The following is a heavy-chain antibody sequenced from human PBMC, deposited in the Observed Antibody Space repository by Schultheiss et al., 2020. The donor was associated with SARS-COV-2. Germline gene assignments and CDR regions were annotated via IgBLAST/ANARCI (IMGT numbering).Heavy chain of an antibody. Sequence: GGSLRLSCAASGFTFSSYDMHWVRQATGKGLEWVSAIGTAGDPYYPGSVKGRFTISRENAKNSLYLQMNSLRAEDTAVYYCAKDREIIPNGWFDPWGQGTLVTVSS. CDR3: AKDREIIPNGWFDP. CDR2: IGTAGDP. J-gene: IGHJ5*02. CDR1: GFTFSSYD. V-gene: IGHV3-13*05. D-gene: IGHD1-26*01.